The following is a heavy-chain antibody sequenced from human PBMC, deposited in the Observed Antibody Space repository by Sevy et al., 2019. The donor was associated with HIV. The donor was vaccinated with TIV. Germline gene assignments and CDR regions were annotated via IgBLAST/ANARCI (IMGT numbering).Heavy chain of an antibody. CDR1: GFSFNKYG. CDR3: AKIPAGGSYFSYFDS. CDR2: IAYDGGNK. Sequence: GGSLRLSCAASGFSFNKYGMHWVRQAPGEGLEWVAVIAYDGGNKYYTDSVKGRFTISRDNSKNTLYLQMNSLRAEDTAVYYCAKIPAGGSYFSYFDSWGQGTVVTVSS. V-gene: IGHV3-30*18. J-gene: IGHJ4*02. D-gene: IGHD1-26*01.